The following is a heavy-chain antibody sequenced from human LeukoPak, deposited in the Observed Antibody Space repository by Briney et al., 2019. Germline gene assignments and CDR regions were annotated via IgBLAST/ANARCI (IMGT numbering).Heavy chain of an antibody. CDR2: INPNSGGT. Sequence: ASVKVSCKASGYTFTGYYMHWVRQAPGQGLEWMGWINPNSGGTNYAQKFQGRVTMTRDTSISTAYMELRSLRSDDTAVYYCARDRIDIVVVVAATLNIDYWGQGTLVTVSS. CDR1: GYTFTGYY. D-gene: IGHD2-15*01. CDR3: ARDRIDIVVVVAATLNIDY. J-gene: IGHJ4*02. V-gene: IGHV1-2*02.